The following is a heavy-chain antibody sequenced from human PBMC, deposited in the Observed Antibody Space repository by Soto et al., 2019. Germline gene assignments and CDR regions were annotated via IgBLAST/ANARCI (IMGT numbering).Heavy chain of an antibody. J-gene: IGHJ4*02. D-gene: IGHD5-18*01. Sequence: SVKVSCKASGGTSSSYAISWVRQAPGQGLEWMGGIIPIFGTANYAQKFQGRVTITADESTSTAYMELSSLRSEDTAAYYCARTQRNSRRGYSYGNFDYWGQGTLATVSS. CDR2: IIPIFGTA. CDR1: GGTSSSYA. V-gene: IGHV1-69*13. CDR3: ARTQRNSRRGYSYGNFDY.